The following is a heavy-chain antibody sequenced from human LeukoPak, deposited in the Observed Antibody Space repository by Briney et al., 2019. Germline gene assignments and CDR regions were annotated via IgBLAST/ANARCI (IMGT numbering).Heavy chain of an antibody. Sequence: PGGSLRLSCAASGFTFSSYGTHWVRQAPGKGLEWVAVIWYDGSNKYYADSVKGRFTISRDNSKNTLYLQMNSLRAEDTAVYYCVRVTHSSYSYGYGHGDYWGQGTLVTVSS. CDR2: IWYDGSNK. D-gene: IGHD5-18*01. CDR1: GFTFSSYG. J-gene: IGHJ4*02. V-gene: IGHV3-33*01. CDR3: VRVTHSSYSYGYGHGDY.